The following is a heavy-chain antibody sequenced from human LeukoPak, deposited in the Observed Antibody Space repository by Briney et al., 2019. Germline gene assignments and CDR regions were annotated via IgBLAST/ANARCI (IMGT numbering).Heavy chain of an antibody. CDR1: GYTFTGYY. CDR2: INPNSGGT. D-gene: IGHD6-13*01. Sequence: ASVKVSCKASGYTFTGYYMHWVRQAPGQGLERMGRINPNSGGTNYAQKFQGRVTMTRDTSISTAYMELSRLRSDDTAVYYCAREYSSSWYGRRHYGMDVWGQGTTVTVSS. V-gene: IGHV1-2*06. CDR3: AREYSSSWYGRRHYGMDV. J-gene: IGHJ6*02.